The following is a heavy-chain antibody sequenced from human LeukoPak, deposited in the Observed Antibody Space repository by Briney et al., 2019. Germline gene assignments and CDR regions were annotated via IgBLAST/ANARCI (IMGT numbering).Heavy chain of an antibody. D-gene: IGHD3-16*01. J-gene: IGHJ5*02. Sequence: GGSLRLSCAASGFTFSSYAMHWVRQAPGKGLEWVAVISYDGSNKNYADSVKGRFTISGDNSKNTLYLQMNSLRVDDTAVYYCAKQRIMAQNWFDPWGQGTLVTVSS. CDR2: ISYDGSNK. CDR3: AKQRIMAQNWFDP. V-gene: IGHV3-30*04. CDR1: GFTFSSYA.